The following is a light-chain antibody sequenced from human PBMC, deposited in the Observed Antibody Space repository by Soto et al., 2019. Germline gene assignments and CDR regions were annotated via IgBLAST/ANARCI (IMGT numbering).Light chain of an antibody. Sequence: DIQMTQSPSSLSASVGDRVTITCRASQSISSYLNWYQQKPGKAPKLLIYAASSLQSGVPSRFSGSGSGTDFTLTISSLQPEDFATYYCQQSYSTPLTFGGGTKE. CDR1: QSISSY. CDR2: AAS. J-gene: IGKJ4*01. V-gene: IGKV1-39*01. CDR3: QQSYSTPLT.